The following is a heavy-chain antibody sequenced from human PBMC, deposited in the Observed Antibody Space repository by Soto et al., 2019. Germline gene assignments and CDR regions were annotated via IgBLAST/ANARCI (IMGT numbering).Heavy chain of an antibody. D-gene: IGHD6-19*01. V-gene: IGHV1-18*01. J-gene: IGHJ5*02. Sequence: QVQLVQSGAEVKTPGASVKVSCRASGYSFRTHGISWVRQAPGQGLEWMGWISTYDDKTNFPQKFQGRITMTTDTSTSTAYMERRSLRSDDTAVYFGARDLGDCNSSGCFRNWFDPWGQGTLVTVSS. CDR1: GYSFRTHG. CDR2: ISTYDDKT. CDR3: ARDLGDCNSSGCFRNWFDP.